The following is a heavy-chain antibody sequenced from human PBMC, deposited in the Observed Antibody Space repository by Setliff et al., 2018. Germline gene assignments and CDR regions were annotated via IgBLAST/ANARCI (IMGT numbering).Heavy chain of an antibody. J-gene: IGHJ4*02. CDR1: GFSFSNYG. D-gene: IGHD2-21*01. V-gene: IGHV1-18*01. CDR3: ARDEASCGGDCYSRGYFDF. Sequence: GASVKVSCKASGFSFSNYGITWVRQAPGRGLEWLGWISGYTGNTNSVQKLRGRVTMTTDTSTSTACLELGSLTTDDTAVYYCARDEASCGGDCYSRGYFDFWGQGTLVT. CDR2: ISGYTGNT.